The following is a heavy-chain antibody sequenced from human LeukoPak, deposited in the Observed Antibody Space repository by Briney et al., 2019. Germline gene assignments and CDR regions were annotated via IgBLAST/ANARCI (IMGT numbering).Heavy chain of an antibody. CDR3: ARDQLAVAGIVY. CDR2: IYSGGST. J-gene: IGHJ4*02. V-gene: IGHV3-66*01. Sequence: PEGSLRLSCAASGLNVSSNYMSWVRQAAGKGLEWDSIIYSGGSTHYADSVKGRFTISRDNAKNSLYLQMNSLRAEDTAVYYCARDQLAVAGIVYWGQGTLVTVSS. D-gene: IGHD6-19*01. CDR1: GLNVSSNY.